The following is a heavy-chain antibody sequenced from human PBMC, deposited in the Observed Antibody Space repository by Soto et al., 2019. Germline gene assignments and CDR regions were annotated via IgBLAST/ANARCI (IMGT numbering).Heavy chain of an antibody. Sequence: QVQLVQSGAEVKKPGSSVKVSCKASGGTFSSYAISWVRQAPGQGLEWMGGIIPIFGTANYAQKFQGRVTITADESTSTAYMELSILRSEDTAVYYCARVPDYDSSGYYIPYFDYWGQGTLVTVSS. J-gene: IGHJ4*02. CDR1: GGTFSSYA. D-gene: IGHD3-22*01. V-gene: IGHV1-69*01. CDR3: ARVPDYDSSGYYIPYFDY. CDR2: IIPIFGTA.